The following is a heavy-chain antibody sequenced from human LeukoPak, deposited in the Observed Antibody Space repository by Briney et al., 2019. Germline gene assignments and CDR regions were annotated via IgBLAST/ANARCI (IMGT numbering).Heavy chain of an antibody. CDR1: GYTFTTYA. V-gene: IGHV1-3*04. CDR2: INTGNGNT. Sequence: ASVKVSCKASGYTFTTYAIQWVRQAPGQRLEWMGWINTGNGNTKYSQRFQGRVTITRDKSASTAYMDLSSLRSEDTAVYYCARGTNYGDYFVGDAFDIWGQGTVVTVSS. CDR3: ARGTNYGDYFVGDAFDI. J-gene: IGHJ3*02. D-gene: IGHD4-17*01.